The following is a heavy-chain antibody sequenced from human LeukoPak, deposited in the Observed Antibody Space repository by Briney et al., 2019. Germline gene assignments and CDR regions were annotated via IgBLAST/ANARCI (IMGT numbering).Heavy chain of an antibody. CDR2: ISAYNGNT. J-gene: IGHJ4*02. D-gene: IGHD3-16*02. Sequence: ASVKVSCKASGYTFTSYGISWVRQAPGQGLEWMGWISAYNGNTNYAQKLQGRVTMTTDTSTSTAYMELRSLRSDDTAVYYCARDQVRDYVWGSYRPNFDYWGQGTLVTVSS. CDR1: GYTFTSYG. CDR3: ARDQVRDYVWGSYRPNFDY. V-gene: IGHV1-18*01.